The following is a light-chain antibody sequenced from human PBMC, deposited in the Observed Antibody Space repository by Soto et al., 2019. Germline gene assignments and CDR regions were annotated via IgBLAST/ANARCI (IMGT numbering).Light chain of an antibody. CDR1: QNINNY. CDR2: GAS. Sequence: DIQMTQSPSSLSASVRYRVTITCRSSQNINNYVNWYQQKPGKAPKVLIYGASSLQSGVPSRFSGSGSGTDFTLTISSLQPEDFATYYCQQSHSTPPVTFGGGTKVDIK. CDR3: QQSHSTPPVT. J-gene: IGKJ4*01. V-gene: IGKV1-39*01.